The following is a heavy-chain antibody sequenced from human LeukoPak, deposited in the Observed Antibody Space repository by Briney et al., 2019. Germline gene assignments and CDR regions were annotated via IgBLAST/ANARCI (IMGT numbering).Heavy chain of an antibody. CDR1: RGSISSSIYY. V-gene: IGHV4-39*01. D-gene: IGHD5-24*01. CDR3: ARQEMAPNYWYFDL. J-gene: IGHJ2*01. CDR2: IYYSGGT. Sequence: SETLSLTCTVSRGSISSSIYYWGWIRQPPGKGLEWIGSIYYSGGTYYNPSLKSRVTTSVDTSKNQFSLRVSSVTAADTAVYYCARQEMAPNYWYFDLWGRGTLVTVSS.